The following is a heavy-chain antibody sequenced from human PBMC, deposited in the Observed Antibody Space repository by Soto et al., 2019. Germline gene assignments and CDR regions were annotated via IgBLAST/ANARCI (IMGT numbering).Heavy chain of an antibody. CDR3: AKGRPLSGSTPPDY. D-gene: IGHD3-10*01. CDR1: GFIFSNYG. V-gene: IGHV3-30*18. Sequence: PGGSLRLSCAASGFIFSNYGMHWVRQAPGKGLEWVAAISDDGSNEYYADSVKGRFTISRDNPKNTLHLQMNSLRAEDTAMYYCAKGRPLSGSTPPDYWGQGTLVTVSS. CDR2: ISDDGSNE. J-gene: IGHJ4*02.